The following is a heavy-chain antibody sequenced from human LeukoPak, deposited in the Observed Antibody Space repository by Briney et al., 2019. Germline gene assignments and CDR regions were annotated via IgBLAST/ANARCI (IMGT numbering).Heavy chain of an antibody. CDR1: GYTFTSHG. Sequence: ASVKVSCKASGYTFTSHGISWVRQAPGQGLEWMGWISTYNGNTNYAQKLQGRVSMTTDTSTSTAYMDLRSLRSDDTAVYYCARGLRYSSGWSASGMDVWGKGTTVTISS. D-gene: IGHD6-19*01. J-gene: IGHJ6*03. CDR3: ARGLRYSSGWSASGMDV. V-gene: IGHV1-18*01. CDR2: ISTYNGNT.